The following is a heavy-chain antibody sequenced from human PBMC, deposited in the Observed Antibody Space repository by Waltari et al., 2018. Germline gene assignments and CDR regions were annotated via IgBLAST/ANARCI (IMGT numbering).Heavy chain of an antibody. D-gene: IGHD3-22*01. CDR2: VITGTEFK. CDR1: GFTFRSYT. J-gene: IGHJ1*01. Sequence: EVRLVESGGGLVKPGGSLRLSCAASGFTFRSYTMNWVRLSPRKGLEVDASVITGTEFKFYANPSKGRISISRKKPKDFLYLQIGHLAGDDTALYYLARTLKWVYDSRGQGTPVT. CDR3: ARTLKWVYDS. V-gene: IGHV3-21*01.